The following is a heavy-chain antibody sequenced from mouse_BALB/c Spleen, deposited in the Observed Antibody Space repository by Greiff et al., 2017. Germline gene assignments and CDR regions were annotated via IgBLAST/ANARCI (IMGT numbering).Heavy chain of an antibody. CDR1: GYTFTSYW. D-gene: IGHD1-1*01. CDR2: IYPGDGDT. J-gene: IGHJ2*01. Sequence: QVQLQQSGAELARPGASVKLSCKASGYTFTSYWMQWVKQRPGQGLEWIGAIYPGDGDTRYTQKFKGKATLTADKSSSTAYMQLSSLASEDSAVYYCARDYGSQFDYWGQGTTLTVSS. CDR3: ARDYGSQFDY. V-gene: IGHV1-87*01.